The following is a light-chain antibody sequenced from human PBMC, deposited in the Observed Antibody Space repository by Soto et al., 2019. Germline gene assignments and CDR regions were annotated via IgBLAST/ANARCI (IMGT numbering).Light chain of an antibody. Sequence: QSALTQPASVSGSPGQSITITCTGTSSDVGGYNYVSWYQQHPGKAPKVLISDVSNRPPGISNRFSGSKSGNTASLTISGLQAEDEADYYCSSYTSIDTWVFGTGTKVTVL. CDR3: SSYTSIDTWV. J-gene: IGLJ1*01. CDR2: DVS. CDR1: SSDVGGYNY. V-gene: IGLV2-14*03.